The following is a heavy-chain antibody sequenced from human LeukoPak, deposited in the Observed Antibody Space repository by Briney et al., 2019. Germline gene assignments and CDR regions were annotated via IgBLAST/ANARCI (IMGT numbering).Heavy chain of an antibody. CDR2: INPSGGST. D-gene: IGHD3-10*01. J-gene: IGHJ5*02. CDR3: ARDRDLNYYTNWFDP. V-gene: IGHV1-46*01. CDR1: GYTFTSYY. Sequence: ASVKVSCKASGYTFTSYYMHWVRQAPGQGLEWMGIINPSGGSTSYAQKFRGRVTMTRDTSTSTVYMELSSLRSEDTAVYYCARDRDLNYYTNWFDPWGQGTLVTVSS.